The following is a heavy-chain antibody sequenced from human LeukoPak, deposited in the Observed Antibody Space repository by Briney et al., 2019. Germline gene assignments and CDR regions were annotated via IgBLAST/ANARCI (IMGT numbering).Heavy chain of an antibody. D-gene: IGHD2-21*02. CDR1: GGTFSSYA. CDR2: IIPIFGTA. J-gene: IGHJ6*03. CDR3: ARVLYCGGDCYSNLGYYYYMDV. V-gene: IGHV1-69*13. Sequence: EASVKVSCKASGGTFSSYAISWVRQAPGQGLEWMGGIIPIFGTANYAQKFQGRVTITADESTSTAYMELSSLRSEDTAVYYCARVLYCGGDCYSNLGYYYYMDVWGKGTTVTISS.